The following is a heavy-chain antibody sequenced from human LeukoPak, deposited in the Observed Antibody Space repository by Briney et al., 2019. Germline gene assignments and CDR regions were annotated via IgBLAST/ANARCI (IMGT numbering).Heavy chain of an antibody. V-gene: IGHV3-74*01. CDR1: GFTFSSYA. Sequence: PGGSLRLSCSASGFTFSSYAMHWVRQAPGKGLVWVSRINDDGSTTTYADSVKGRFTISRDNAKNALFLQMNSLRAEDTAVYYCGRALGSPLDYWGQGTLVIVSS. CDR2: INDDGSTT. J-gene: IGHJ4*02. CDR3: GRALGSPLDY. D-gene: IGHD1-26*01.